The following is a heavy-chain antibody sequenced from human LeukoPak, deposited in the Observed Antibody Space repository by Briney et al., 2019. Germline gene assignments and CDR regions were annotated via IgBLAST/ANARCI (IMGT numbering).Heavy chain of an antibody. D-gene: IGHD5-12*01. J-gene: IGHJ6*02. V-gene: IGHV3-33*01. CDR1: GFTFSSYG. CDR3: ARESSGYDSDYYYGMDV. Sequence: GGSLRLSCAASGFTFSSYGMHWVRQAPGKGLEWVAVMWYDGSNKYYADSVKGRFTISRDNSKNMLYLQMNSLRAEDTAVYYCARESSGYDSDYYYGMDVWGQGTTVTVSS. CDR2: MWYDGSNK.